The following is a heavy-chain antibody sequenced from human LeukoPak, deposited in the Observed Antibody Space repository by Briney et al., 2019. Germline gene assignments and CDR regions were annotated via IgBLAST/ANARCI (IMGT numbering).Heavy chain of an antibody. Sequence: GESLKISCKGSAYSFTSYWIGWVRQMPGKGLEWMGIIYPGDSDTRYSPSFQGQVTISADKSISTAYLQWSSLKASDTAMYYCARSGYYDSSGICLDPWGQGTLVTVSS. J-gene: IGHJ5*02. CDR3: ARSGYYDSSGICLDP. D-gene: IGHD3-22*01. CDR2: IYPGDSDT. V-gene: IGHV5-51*01. CDR1: AYSFTSYW.